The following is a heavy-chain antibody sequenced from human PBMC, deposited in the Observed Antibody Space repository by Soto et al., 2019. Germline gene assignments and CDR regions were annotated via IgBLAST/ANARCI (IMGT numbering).Heavy chain of an antibody. CDR1: GYTFTSYA. CDR3: ARDEGYSDSTGYYDY. J-gene: IGHJ4*02. D-gene: IGHD3-22*01. V-gene: IGHV1-3*05. Sequence: QGQLVQSGAEERKPGASVKVSCKASGYTFTSYAIHWVRQAPGQRLEWMGWINAGNGNTKYSQKFQGRVTITRDTSASTAYMELSSLRSEDTAVYYCARDEGYSDSTGYYDYWGQGTLVTVSS. CDR2: INAGNGNT.